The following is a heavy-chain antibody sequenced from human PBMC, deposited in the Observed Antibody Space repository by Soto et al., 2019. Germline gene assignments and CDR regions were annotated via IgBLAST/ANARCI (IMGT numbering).Heavy chain of an antibody. Sequence: GGPLRLSCAASGFTFSSYSMNWVRQAPGKGLEWVSSISSSSSYIYYADSVKGRFTISRDNAKNSLYLQMNSLRAEDTAVYYCARINYGSGTYRQADYYYYMDVWGKGTTVTVSS. J-gene: IGHJ6*03. D-gene: IGHD3-10*01. CDR3: ARINYGSGTYRQADYYYYMDV. V-gene: IGHV3-21*01. CDR1: GFTFSSYS. CDR2: ISSSSSYI.